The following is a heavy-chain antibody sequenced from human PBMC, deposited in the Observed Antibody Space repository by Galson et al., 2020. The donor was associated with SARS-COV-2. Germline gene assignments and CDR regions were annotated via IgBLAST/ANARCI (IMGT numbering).Heavy chain of an antibody. Sequence: GGSLRLSCAASGFTFTYAWMSWVRQAPGKGLEWVGRIKSKTSGGTADYGATVKGRFTISSDDSINTVYLQMNSLKTEDTAVYYCAADVAECGSGDIDYWAKGTLVTVSS. D-gene: IGHD2-15*01. V-gene: IGHV3-15*01. CDR3: AADVAECGSGDIDY. J-gene: IGHJ4*02. CDR1: GFTFTYAW. CDR2: IKSKTSGGTA.